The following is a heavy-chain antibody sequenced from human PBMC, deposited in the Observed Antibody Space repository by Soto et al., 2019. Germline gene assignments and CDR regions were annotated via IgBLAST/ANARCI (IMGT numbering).Heavy chain of an antibody. CDR3: ARDDIAAAGTLSPSDY. J-gene: IGHJ4*02. D-gene: IGHD6-13*01. V-gene: IGHV1-69*06. CDR2: IIPIFGTA. Sequence: ISWVRQAPGQGLEWMGGIIPIFGTANYAQKFQGRITITADKSTSTAYMELSSLRSEDTAVYYCARDDIAAAGTLSPSDYWGQGTLVTVSS.